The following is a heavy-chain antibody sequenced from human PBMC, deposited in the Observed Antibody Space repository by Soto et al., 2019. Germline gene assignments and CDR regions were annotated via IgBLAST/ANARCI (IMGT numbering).Heavy chain of an antibody. D-gene: IGHD2-2*01. Sequence: QVQLQQWGAGLLKPSETLSLTCAVYGGSFSGYYWSWIRQPPGKGLEWIGETNHSGSNNYNPPLMSPLTISVDTSNNQFSLKLSSVTAADTAVSYCARGRIVVLPAARHNWFAPWGQGTLVTVSS. CDR2: TNHSGSN. V-gene: IGHV4-34*01. J-gene: IGHJ5*02. CDR1: GGSFSGYY. CDR3: ARGRIVVLPAARHNWFAP.